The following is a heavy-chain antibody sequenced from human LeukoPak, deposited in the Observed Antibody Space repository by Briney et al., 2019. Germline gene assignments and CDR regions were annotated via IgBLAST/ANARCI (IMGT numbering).Heavy chain of an antibody. CDR1: GFTFSDSY. V-gene: IGHV3-11*04. CDR3: AGSTVVTPWHDY. J-gene: IGHJ4*02. Sequence: GGSLRLSCAASGFTFSDSYMSWIRQAPGKGLEWVSYISSRGSPIYYADSVKGRFTISRDNAKRSLYLQLNSLRAEDTAVYYCAGSTVVTPWHDYWGQGTLVTVSS. CDR2: ISSRGSPI. D-gene: IGHD4-23*01.